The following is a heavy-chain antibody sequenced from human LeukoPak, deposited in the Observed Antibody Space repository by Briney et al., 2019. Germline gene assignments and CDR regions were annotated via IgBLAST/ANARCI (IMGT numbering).Heavy chain of an antibody. Sequence: GASVKVSCKAAGYTFTSYDINWVRQATGQGLELMGWMNPNSGNTGYAQKFQGRVTITRNTSISTAYMELSSLRSEDTAVYYCARGGGDFWSGHNWFDPWGQGTLVTVSS. CDR2: MNPNSGNT. CDR3: ARGGGDFWSGHNWFDP. J-gene: IGHJ5*02. D-gene: IGHD3-3*01. V-gene: IGHV1-8*03. CDR1: GYTFTSYD.